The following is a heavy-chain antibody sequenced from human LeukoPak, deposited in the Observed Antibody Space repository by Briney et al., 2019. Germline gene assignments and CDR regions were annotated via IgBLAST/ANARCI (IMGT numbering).Heavy chain of an antibody. CDR3: ARHPDSLQVAGTGAFDI. J-gene: IGHJ3*02. CDR1: GGSISSGGYY. Sequence: PSETLSLTCTVSGGSISSGGYYWSWIRQHPGKGLEWIGYIYYSGSTYYNPSLKSRVTISVDTSKNQFSLKLSSVTAADTAVYYCARHPDSLQVAGTGAFDIWGQGTMVTVSS. D-gene: IGHD6-19*01. V-gene: IGHV4-39*01. CDR2: IYYSGST.